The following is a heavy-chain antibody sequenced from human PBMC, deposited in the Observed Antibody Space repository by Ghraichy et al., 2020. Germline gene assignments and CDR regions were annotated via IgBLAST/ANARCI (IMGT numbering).Heavy chain of an antibody. D-gene: IGHD3-22*01. J-gene: IGHJ3*02. CDR1: GFTVSSNY. Sequence: GGSLRLSCAASGFTVSSNYMSWVRQAPGKGLEWVSVIYSGGSTYYADSVKGRFTISRHNSKNTLYLQMNSLRAEDTAVYYCAREVIVGTGGDSSGTGIWGQGTMVTVSS. CDR3: AREVIVGTGGDSSGTGI. V-gene: IGHV3-53*04. CDR2: IYSGGST.